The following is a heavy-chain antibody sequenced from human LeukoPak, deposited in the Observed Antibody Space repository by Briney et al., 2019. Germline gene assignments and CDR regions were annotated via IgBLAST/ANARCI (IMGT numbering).Heavy chain of an antibody. CDR2: IYYSGST. CDR3: ATYSSGYYLDY. D-gene: IGHD3-22*01. V-gene: IGHV4-59*01. J-gene: IGHJ4*02. Sequence: SETLSLTCTASGGSISSYYWSWIRQPPGKGLEWIGHIYYSGSTNYNPSLKSRVTISVDTSKNQFSLKLSSVTAADTAVYYCATYSSGYYLDYWGQGTLVTVSS. CDR1: GGSISSYY.